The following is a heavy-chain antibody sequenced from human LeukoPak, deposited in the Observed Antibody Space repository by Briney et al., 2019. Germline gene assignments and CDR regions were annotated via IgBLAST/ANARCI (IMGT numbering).Heavy chain of an antibody. J-gene: IGHJ4*02. CDR1: GYTFTSYG. D-gene: IGHD5-18*01. Sequence: GASVKVSCKASGYTFTSYGISWVRQAPGQGLEWMGWISAYNGNTNYAQKFQGRVTMTRNTSISTAYMELSSLRSEDTAIYYCARRIRQDEYWGQGTLVAVSS. CDR2: ISAYNGNT. V-gene: IGHV1-18*04. CDR3: ARRIRQDEY.